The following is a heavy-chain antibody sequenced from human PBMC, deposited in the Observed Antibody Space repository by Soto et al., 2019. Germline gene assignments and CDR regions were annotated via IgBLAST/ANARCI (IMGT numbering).Heavy chain of an antibody. CDR3: ARPYSSGWTG. D-gene: IGHD6-19*01. J-gene: IGHJ4*02. Sequence: GWSLRLSFAAAECTFSSDWRHWVRQAPGKGLVWVSRINSDGSSTSYADSVKGRFTISRDNAKNTLYLQMNSLRAEDTAVYYCARPYSSGWTGWGQGTLVTDSS. CDR1: ECTFSSDW. V-gene: IGHV3-74*01. CDR2: INSDGSST.